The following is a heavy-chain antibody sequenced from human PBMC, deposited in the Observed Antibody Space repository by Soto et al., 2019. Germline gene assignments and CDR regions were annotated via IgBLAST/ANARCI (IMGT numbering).Heavy chain of an antibody. CDR3: ARRYIEYSSSSGYYYYGMDV. D-gene: IGHD6-6*01. CDR1: GYSFTSYW. V-gene: IGHV5-51*01. J-gene: IGHJ6*02. CDR2: IYPGDSDT. Sequence: PGESLKISCKGSGYSFTSYWIGWVRQMPGKGLEWMGIIYPGDSDTRYSPSFQGQVTISADKSISTAYLQWSSLKASDTAMYHCARRYIEYSSSSGYYYYGMDVWGQGTTVTVSS.